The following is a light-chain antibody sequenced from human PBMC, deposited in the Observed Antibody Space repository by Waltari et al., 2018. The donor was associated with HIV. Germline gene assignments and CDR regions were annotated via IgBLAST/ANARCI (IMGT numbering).Light chain of an antibody. J-gene: IGLJ3*02. CDR2: KDS. CDR1: ALPKKY. V-gene: IGLV3-16*01. CDR3: LAADSSGTYQGG. Sequence: SYELTQPPSVSVSLGQMARITCSGDALPKKYAYWYQQKPGQFPVLGIYKDSEKPSGLPERFSGSSSGTRVTLTISGVQAEDEADYYCLAADSSGTYQGGFGGGTKLTFL.